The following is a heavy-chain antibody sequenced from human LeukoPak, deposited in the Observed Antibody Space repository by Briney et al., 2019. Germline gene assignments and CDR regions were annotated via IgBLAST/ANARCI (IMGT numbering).Heavy chain of an antibody. D-gene: IGHD1-26*01. V-gene: IGHV3-48*04. CDR2: ISSSSSTI. J-gene: IGHJ4*02. CDR1: GFTFSSYS. Sequence: GGSLRLSGAASGFTFSSYSMNWVRQAPGKGLEWVSYISSSSSTIYYADSVKGRFTISRDNAKNSLYLQMNSLRAEDTAVYYCAREGGMGAFDYWGQGTLVTVSS. CDR3: AREGGMGAFDY.